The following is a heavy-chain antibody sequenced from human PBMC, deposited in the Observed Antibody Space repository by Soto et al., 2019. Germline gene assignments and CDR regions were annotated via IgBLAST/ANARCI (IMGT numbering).Heavy chain of an antibody. CDR1: GYSFTSYW. CDR2: IDPSDSYT. CDR3: ARHRGRIAAAGTSSYYYYGMDV. Sequence: PGESLKISCKGSGYSFTSYWISWVRQMPGKGLEWMGRIDPSDSYTNYSPSFQGHVTISADKSISTAYLQWSSLKASDTAMYYCARHRGRIAAAGTSSYYYYGMDVWGQGTTVTSP. D-gene: IGHD6-13*01. J-gene: IGHJ6*02. V-gene: IGHV5-10-1*01.